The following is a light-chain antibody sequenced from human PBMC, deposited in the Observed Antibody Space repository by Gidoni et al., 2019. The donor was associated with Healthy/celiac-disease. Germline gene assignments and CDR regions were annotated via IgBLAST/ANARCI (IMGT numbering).Light chain of an antibody. Sequence: SYLAWYQQKPGQAPRLLIYGASSRATGIPDRFSGSGSGTDFTLTISRLEPEDFAVYYCQQYGSSGTFGQGTKVEIK. J-gene: IGKJ1*01. CDR1: SY. CDR2: GAS. CDR3: QQYGSSGT. V-gene: IGKV3-20*01.